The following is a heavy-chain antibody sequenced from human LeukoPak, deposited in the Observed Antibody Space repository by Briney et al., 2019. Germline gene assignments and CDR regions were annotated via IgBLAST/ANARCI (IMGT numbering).Heavy chain of an antibody. D-gene: IGHD3-10*01. J-gene: IGHJ2*01. CDR1: GGSISSSSYY. V-gene: IGHV4-39*07. Sequence: SETLSLTCTVSGGSISSSSYYWGWIRQPPGKGLKWIGSIYYSGSTNYNPSLKSRVTISVDTSKNQFSLKLSSVTAADTAVYYCARVQGYYGSGGFDLWGRGTLVTVSS. CDR3: ARVQGYYGSGGFDL. CDR2: IYYSGST.